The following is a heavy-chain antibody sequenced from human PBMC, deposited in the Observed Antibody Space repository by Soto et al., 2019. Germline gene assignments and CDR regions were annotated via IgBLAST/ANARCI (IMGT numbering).Heavy chain of an antibody. CDR2: INPNSGGA. CDR3: AREYYDGSAPYGLEI. Sequence: QVPLVQSGAEVVKPGASVKGSCKASGYTFTGYYIHWVRQAPGQGLEWMGWINPNSGGANIAQKFQGWVTMTRDTSISRAYMQRTTVRSNDTAVYYCAREYYDGSAPYGLEIWGQGTKVTVAA. V-gene: IGHV1-2*04. D-gene: IGHD3-16*01. J-gene: IGHJ3*01. CDR1: GYTFTGYY.